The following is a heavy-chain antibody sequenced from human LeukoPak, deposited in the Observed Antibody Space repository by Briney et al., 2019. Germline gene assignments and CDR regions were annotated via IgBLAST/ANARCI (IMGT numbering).Heavy chain of an antibody. V-gene: IGHV4-38-2*01. J-gene: IGHJ4*02. D-gene: IGHD2-2*01. CDR3: ARGYSSSWSDF. CDR1: GYSITNGHY. Sequence: SETLSLTCGVSGYSITNGHYWGWFRLPPGKGLEWIGNVFHTGTTNYNPSLKSRVTMSVDTSENQFSLKMTSVTAADTALYYCARGYSSSWSDFWGQGTVVTVSP. CDR2: VFHTGTT.